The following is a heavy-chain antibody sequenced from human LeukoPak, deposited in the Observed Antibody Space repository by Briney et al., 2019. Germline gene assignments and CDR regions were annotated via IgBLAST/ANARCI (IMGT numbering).Heavy chain of an antibody. CDR1: GYSINRGYD. CDR3: ARDWSEGPIDL. V-gene: IGHV4-38-2*02. D-gene: IGHD3-3*01. J-gene: IGHJ5*02. CDR2: MHFSGAT. Sequence: PSETLSLTCSVSGYSINRGYDWGWIRQSLDKCLEWIASMHFSGATYHNPSFKSRVTISIDTSKNQVSLKLTSVSAADTAVYFCARDWSEGPIDLWGQGTQVTVSS.